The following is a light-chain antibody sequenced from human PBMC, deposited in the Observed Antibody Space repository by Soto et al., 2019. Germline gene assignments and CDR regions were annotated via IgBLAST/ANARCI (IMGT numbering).Light chain of an antibody. CDR2: EVS. CDR3: SSYTSSRAYV. Sequence: QYALTQPASVSGSPGQSITISCNGTSSDVGGYNYVSCYQQQSGKAPKLMIHEVSNRPSGVSHRFYGSKSGYTASLTISGLQAEDEAAYYCSSYTSSRAYVFGIGTKLTVL. CDR1: SSDVGGYNY. J-gene: IGLJ1*01. V-gene: IGLV2-14*01.